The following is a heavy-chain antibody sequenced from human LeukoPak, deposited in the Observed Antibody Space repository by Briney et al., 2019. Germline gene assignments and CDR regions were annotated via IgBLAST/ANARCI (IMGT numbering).Heavy chain of an antibody. CDR2: IYYSGST. Sequence: SETLSLTCTVSGGSISSSSYYWNWIRQPPGKGLEWIGYIYYSGSTNYNPSLKSRVTISVDTSKNQLSLRLSSVTAADTALYYCARASAGGSYRRPFDSWGQGTLVTVSS. J-gene: IGHJ4*02. CDR3: ARASAGGSYRRPFDS. D-gene: IGHD1-26*01. CDR1: GGSISSSSYY. V-gene: IGHV4-61*01.